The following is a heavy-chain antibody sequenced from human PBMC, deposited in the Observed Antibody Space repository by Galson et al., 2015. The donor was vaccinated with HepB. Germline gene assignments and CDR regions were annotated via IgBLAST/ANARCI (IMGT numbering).Heavy chain of an antibody. Sequence: SVKVSCKASGGTFSSYAISWVRQAPGQGLEWMAGIIPMFGTANYAQKFQGRVTITADESTSSAYMELNSLRYEATAVYYCARGWYSSGWSGYYWGQGTLVTVSS. J-gene: IGHJ4*02. CDR1: GGTFSSYA. V-gene: IGHV1-69*13. D-gene: IGHD6-19*01. CDR3: ARGWYSSGWSGYY. CDR2: IIPMFGTA.